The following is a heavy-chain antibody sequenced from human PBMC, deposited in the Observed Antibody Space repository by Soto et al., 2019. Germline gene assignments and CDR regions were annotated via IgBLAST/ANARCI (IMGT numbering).Heavy chain of an antibody. D-gene: IGHD3-3*02. CDR3: ARGVYNTIFGVVSLDY. CDR2: INHRGST. V-gene: IGHV4-34*01. CDR1: GGSFSGYY. Sequence: PSETLSLTCAVYGGSFSGYYWTWIRQPPGKGLEWIGEINHRGSTNHNPSLKSRVTISVDTSKNQFSLKLTSVTAADTAVYYCARGVYNTIFGVVSLDYWGQGGLVTVS. J-gene: IGHJ4*02.